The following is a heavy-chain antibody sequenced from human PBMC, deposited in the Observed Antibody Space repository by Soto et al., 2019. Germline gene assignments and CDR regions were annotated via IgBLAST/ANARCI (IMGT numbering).Heavy chain of an antibody. V-gene: IGHV5-10-1*01. D-gene: IGHD3-10*01. CDR1: GYSFTSYW. Sequence: GESLKISCKGSGYSFTSYWISWVRQMPGKGLEWMGRIVPSDAYTNNSPSFQGHVTISADKYISTAYLQWSSLKASDTAMYYCASPTMVRGVSYYYGMDVWGQGTMVTVSS. CDR3: ASPTMVRGVSYYYGMDV. CDR2: IVPSDAYT. J-gene: IGHJ6*02.